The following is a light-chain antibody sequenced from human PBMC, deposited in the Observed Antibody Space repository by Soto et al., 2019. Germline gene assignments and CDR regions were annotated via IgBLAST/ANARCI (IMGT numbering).Light chain of an antibody. CDR1: SSDIANYKY. CDR2: EVT. J-gene: IGLJ1*01. V-gene: IGLV2-8*01. Sequence: QSVLTQRPSASGSPGQSVTISCTGTSSDIANYKYVSWYQQHPGKAPKLIIYEVTERPSGVPDRFSGSKSGNTASLTVSGLKAEDEALYYCSSNVGSNNFVFGTGTKVTVL. CDR3: SSNVGSNNFV.